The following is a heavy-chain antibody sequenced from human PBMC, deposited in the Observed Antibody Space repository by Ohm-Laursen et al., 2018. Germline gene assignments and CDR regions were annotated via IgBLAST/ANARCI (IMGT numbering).Heavy chain of an antibody. D-gene: IGHD3-22*01. CDR1: GYTFCSYS. V-gene: IGHV3-48*01. Sequence: SLTLSRAASGYTFCSYSMNWVRQAPGQGLEWVSYIKSSSSTIYYADSVKGRFTISRDNAKNSLYLQMNSLRAEDTAVYYCAKDWVDDSSGYYHPAAGYWGQGTLVTVSS. J-gene: IGHJ4*02. CDR3: AKDWVDDSSGYYHPAAGY. CDR2: IKSSSSTI.